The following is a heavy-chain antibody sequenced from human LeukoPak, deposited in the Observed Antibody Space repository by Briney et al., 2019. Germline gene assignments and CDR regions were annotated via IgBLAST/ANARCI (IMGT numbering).Heavy chain of an antibody. CDR2: MNPNTDNT. CDR1: GYTFTGYY. Sequence: ASVKVSCKASGYTFTGYYMHWVRQAPGQGLEWMGWMNPNTDNTGYAQKFQGRVTITRNTSISTAYMELSSLRSEDTAVYYCAREYSSSSAVFDSWGQGTLVTVSS. J-gene: IGHJ4*02. V-gene: IGHV1-8*03. D-gene: IGHD6-6*01. CDR3: AREYSSSSAVFDS.